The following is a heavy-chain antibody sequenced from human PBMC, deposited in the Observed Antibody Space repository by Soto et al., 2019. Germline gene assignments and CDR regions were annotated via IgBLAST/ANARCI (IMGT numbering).Heavy chain of an antibody. CDR3: ARTYYYDSSGSHRYYYYYGMDV. Sequence: SVKVSCKASGGTFSSYAISWVRQAPGQGLECMGGIIPIFGTANYAQKFQGRVTITADESTSTAYMELSSLRSEDTAVYYCARTYYYDSSGSHRYYYYYGMDVWGQGTTVTVSS. J-gene: IGHJ6*02. V-gene: IGHV1-69*13. CDR2: IIPIFGTA. CDR1: GGTFSSYA. D-gene: IGHD3-22*01.